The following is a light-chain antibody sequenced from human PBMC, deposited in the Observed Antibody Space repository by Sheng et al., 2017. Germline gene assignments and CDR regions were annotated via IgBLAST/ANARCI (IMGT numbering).Light chain of an antibody. CDR1: YIGSKS. CDR2: DDDS. J-gene: IGLJ2*01. CDR3: QVWDSSSDHVV. Sequence: SYELTQPPSVSVAPGQTARITCGGNYIGSKSVHWYQQRPGQAPLLVVYDDDSDRPSGILERFSGSSSGNTATLSISRVEAGDEADYYCQVWDSSSDHVVFGGGTKLTVL. V-gene: IGLV3-21*02.